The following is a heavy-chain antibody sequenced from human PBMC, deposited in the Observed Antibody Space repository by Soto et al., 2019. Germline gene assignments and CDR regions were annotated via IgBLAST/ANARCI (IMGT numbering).Heavy chain of an antibody. CDR3: ARLPSKGVYYYYRMDV. V-gene: IGHV5-10-1*01. Sequence: PGESLKISCKGSGYSFTSYWISWVRQMPGKGLEWMGRIDPSDSYTNYSPSFQGHVTISADKSISTAYLQWSSLKASDTAMYYCARLPSKGVYYYYRMDVWGQGTTVTVSS. CDR2: IDPSDSYT. CDR1: GYSFTSYW. J-gene: IGHJ6*02.